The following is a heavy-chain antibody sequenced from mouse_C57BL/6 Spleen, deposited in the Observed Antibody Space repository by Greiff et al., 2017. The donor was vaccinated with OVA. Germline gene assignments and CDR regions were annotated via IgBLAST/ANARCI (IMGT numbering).Heavy chain of an antibody. J-gene: IGHJ4*01. CDR2: IWSGGST. CDR3: ARVYYGNPFYAMDD. D-gene: IGHD2-1*01. Sequence: QVQLQQSGPGLVQPSQSLSITCTVSGFSLTSYGVHWVRQSPGKGLEWLGVIWSGGSTDYNAAFISRLSISKDNSKSQVFFKMNSLQADDTAIYYCARVYYGNPFYAMDDWGQGTSVTVSS. V-gene: IGHV2-2*01. CDR1: GFSLTSYG.